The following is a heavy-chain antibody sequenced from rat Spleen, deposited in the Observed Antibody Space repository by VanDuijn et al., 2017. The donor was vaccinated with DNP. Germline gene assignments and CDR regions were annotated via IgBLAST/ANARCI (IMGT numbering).Heavy chain of an antibody. CDR2: MWYDGDT. D-gene: IGHD1-11*01. CDR3: AREGYYGGLFDY. Sequence: QVQLKESGPGLVQPSQTLSLTCTVSGFSLTTYSVNWVRQPSGRGPEWMGRMWYDGDTSYNSGLKSRLSLSRDTSKSQLFIEMNSLQTEDTATYYCAREGYYGGLFDYWGQGVMVTVSS. V-gene: IGHV2-32*01. J-gene: IGHJ2*01. CDR1: GFSLTTYS.